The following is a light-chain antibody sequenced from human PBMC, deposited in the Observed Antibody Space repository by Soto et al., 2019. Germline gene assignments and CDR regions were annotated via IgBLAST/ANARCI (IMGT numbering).Light chain of an antibody. J-gene: IGKJ1*01. Sequence: IQMTQSPSSLSASVGDRVTITCRASQGIRKDLGWYQVKPGKAPKLLIYAASSLESGVPSRFSGSGSGTESTLTISSLQPDDFATYYCQQYNSYWTFGQGTKVDIK. CDR2: AAS. CDR3: QQYNSYWT. CDR1: QGIRKD. V-gene: IGKV1-17*01.